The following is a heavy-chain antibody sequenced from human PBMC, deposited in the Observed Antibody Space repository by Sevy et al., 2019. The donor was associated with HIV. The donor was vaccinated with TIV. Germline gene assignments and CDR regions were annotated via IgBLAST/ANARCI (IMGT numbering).Heavy chain of an antibody. V-gene: IGHV7-4-1*02. CDR3: ARGYIGYDSGDAFDI. D-gene: IGHD5-12*01. CDR1: GYTFTNYA. CDR2: INTNTGNP. J-gene: IGHJ3*02. Sequence: ASVKVSCKASGYTFTNYAMNWVRQAPGQGLEWMGWINTNTGNPTYAQGFTGRFVFSLDTSVSTAYLQISSLKAEDTVVYHCARGYIGYDSGDAFDIWGQGTMVTVSS.